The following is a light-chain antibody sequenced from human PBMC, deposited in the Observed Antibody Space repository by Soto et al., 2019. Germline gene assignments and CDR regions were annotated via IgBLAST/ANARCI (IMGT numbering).Light chain of an antibody. CDR2: GAS. Sequence: EIVLTQSPGTLSLSPGARATLSCRASQSLTSDYLAWYQQKPCQTPRLLIHGASSRATGIPDRFSGSGSGTDFTLTISRLEPEDSAVYYCQQSGRPFGQGTKVEIK. CDR3: QQSGRP. J-gene: IGKJ1*01. CDR1: QSLTSDY. V-gene: IGKV3-20*01.